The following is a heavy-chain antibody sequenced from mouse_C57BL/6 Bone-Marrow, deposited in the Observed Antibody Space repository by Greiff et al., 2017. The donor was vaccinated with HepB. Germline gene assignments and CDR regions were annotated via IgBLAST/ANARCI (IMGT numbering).Heavy chain of an antibody. V-gene: IGHV5-6*02. Sequence: EVKVVESGGDLVKPGGSLKLSCAASGFTFSSYGMSWVRQTPDKRLEWVATISSGGSYTYYPDSVKGRFTISRDNAKNTLYLQMSSLKSEDKAMYYCARRRKEGYTGGWGEGTTLTVSS. CDR2: ISSGGSYT. J-gene: IGHJ2*01. CDR3: ARRRKEGYTGG. CDR1: GFTFSSYG. D-gene: IGHD2-2*01.